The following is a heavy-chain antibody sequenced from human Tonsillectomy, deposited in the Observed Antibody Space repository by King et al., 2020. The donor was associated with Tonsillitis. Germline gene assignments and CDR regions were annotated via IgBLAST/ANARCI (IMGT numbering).Heavy chain of an antibody. D-gene: IGHD4-17*01. CDR1: GFTFSNYA. J-gene: IGHJ4*02. CDR3: AKDQGGFYGDYHFRY. CDR2: ISGSGGNT. V-gene: IGHV3-23*04. Sequence: VQLVESGGGLVQPGGSLRLSCAASGFTFSNYAMSWVRQAPGKGLEWVSGISGSGGNTYYPDSVKGRFTISRDNSKNTLYLQLNSLGAEDTAVYYCAKDQGGFYGDYHFRYWGQGTLVTVSS.